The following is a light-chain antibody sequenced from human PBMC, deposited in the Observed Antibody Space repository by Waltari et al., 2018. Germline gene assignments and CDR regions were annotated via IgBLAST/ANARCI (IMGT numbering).Light chain of an antibody. CDR1: QSVLYSSNNKNY. CDR2: CAS. J-gene: IGKJ4*01. Sequence: DIVMTQSPDSLAVSLGERATINCKSSQSVLYSSNNKNYLAWYQQKAGQSPKMLISCASTREPGVPDRFSGSGSGTDFTLSISSLQAEDVAVYYCQQYYSTPLTFGGGTKVEIK. V-gene: IGKV4-1*01. CDR3: QQYYSTPLT.